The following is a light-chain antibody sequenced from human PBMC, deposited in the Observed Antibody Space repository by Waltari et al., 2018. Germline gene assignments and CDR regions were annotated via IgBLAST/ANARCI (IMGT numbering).Light chain of an antibody. CDR3: QQLNTYPRT. Sequence: PSSLSASVGDRVTITCRASQDISGYLAWYQQKPGQAPKVLIYAASTLQSGVPSRFSGSGSGTDFTLTISSLQPEDFATYYCQQLNTYPRTFGQGTKLEI. J-gene: IGKJ2*01. CDR2: AAS. CDR1: QDISGY. V-gene: IGKV1-9*01.